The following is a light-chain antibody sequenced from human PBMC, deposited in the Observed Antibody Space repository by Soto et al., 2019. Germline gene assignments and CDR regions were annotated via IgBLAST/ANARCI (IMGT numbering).Light chain of an antibody. J-gene: IGKJ3*01. CDR3: QQYDNWPPFT. V-gene: IGKV3-15*01. Sequence: EIVMTQSPATLSVSPGETATLSCRASQSISSNLGWYQQKPGQSPRLLSYGASTRATGIPARFSGSGSGTEFTLTISRLQSEDFAVYYCQQYDNWPPFTFGPGTKVDIK. CDR2: GAS. CDR1: QSISSN.